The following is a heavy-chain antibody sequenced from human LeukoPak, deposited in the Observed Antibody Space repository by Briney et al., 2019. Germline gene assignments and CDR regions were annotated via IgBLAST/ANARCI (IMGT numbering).Heavy chain of an antibody. CDR2: MNPNSGNT. CDR1: GYTFTSYD. D-gene: IGHD6-13*01. Sequence: ASVKVSCKASGYTFTSYDINWVRQATGQGLEWMGWMNPNSGNTGYAQKFQGRVTMTRNTSISTAYMELSSLRSEDTAVYYCARGIIAAAGTFDYWGQRTLVTVSS. V-gene: IGHV1-8*01. J-gene: IGHJ4*02. CDR3: ARGIIAAAGTFDY.